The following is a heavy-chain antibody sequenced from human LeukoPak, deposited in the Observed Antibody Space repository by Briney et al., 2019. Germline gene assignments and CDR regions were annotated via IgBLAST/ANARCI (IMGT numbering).Heavy chain of an antibody. CDR3: ARLIAVAGGQGFQH. D-gene: IGHD6-19*01. V-gene: IGHV3-21*01. Sequence: GGSLRLSCAASGFTFSSYSMNWVRQAPGKGLEWVSSISSSSSYIYYADSVKGRFTISRDNAKNSLYLQMNSLRAEDTAVYYCARLIAVAGGQGFQHWGQGTLVTVSS. CDR2: ISSSSSYI. J-gene: IGHJ1*01. CDR1: GFTFSSYS.